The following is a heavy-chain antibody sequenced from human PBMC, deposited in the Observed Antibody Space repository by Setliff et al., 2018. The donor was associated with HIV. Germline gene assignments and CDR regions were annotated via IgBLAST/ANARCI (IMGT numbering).Heavy chain of an antibody. CDR3: ARGSPAHIGLFPY. V-gene: IGHV4-39*07. CDR1: GGSISSSSYY. J-gene: IGHJ4*02. Sequence: SETLSLTCTVSGGSISSSSYYWGWIRQPPGKGLEWIGSIYYSGSTYYNPSLKSRVTISVDTSKNQFSLKLWSVTAADTAVYYCARGSPAHIGLFPYWSQGTLVTVSS. D-gene: IGHD3-16*01. CDR2: IYYSGST.